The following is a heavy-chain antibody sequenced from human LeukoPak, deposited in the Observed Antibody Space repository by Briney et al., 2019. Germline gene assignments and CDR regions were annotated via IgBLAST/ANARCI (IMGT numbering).Heavy chain of an antibody. CDR2: IYYSGST. CDR1: GGSISSYY. J-gene: IGHJ6*02. CDR3: ARGAGKIAVAGIYYYYYYGMDV. D-gene: IGHD6-19*01. Sequence: SETLSLTCTVSGGSISSYYWSWIRQPPGKGLEWIGYIYYSGSTNYNPSLKRRVTLSVDTSKNQFSLKLSSVTAADTAVYYCARGAGKIAVAGIYYYYYYGMDVWGQGTTVTVSS. V-gene: IGHV4-59*01.